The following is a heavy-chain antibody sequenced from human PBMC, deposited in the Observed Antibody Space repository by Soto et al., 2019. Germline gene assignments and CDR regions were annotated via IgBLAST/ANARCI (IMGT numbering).Heavy chain of an antibody. J-gene: IGHJ6*02. CDR3: LAGDPSYAMGV. CDR2: ISYDGSNK. CDR1: GITISNYV. V-gene: IGHV3-30-3*01. Sequence: QVQLVESVGGVVQPGRSLRVSCAASGITISNYVMYWVRQAPGKGLEWVAAISYDGSNKHYSDSVKGRFTISRDNSKHPLYLQMNSLRDEDTAVYYCLAGDPSYAMGVWCQGTTVAVSS.